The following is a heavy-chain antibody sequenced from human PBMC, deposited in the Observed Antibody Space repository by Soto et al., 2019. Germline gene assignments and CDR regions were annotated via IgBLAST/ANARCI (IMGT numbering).Heavy chain of an antibody. Sequence: SETLSLTCTVSGGSISSYYWTWIRQPPGKGLEWIGNIHYSGSTNYNPSLKSRVTISVDTSKNQFSLKLRSVTAADTAVYYCARARATIAAAAIFDCWGQGTLVTVSS. J-gene: IGHJ4*02. CDR3: ARARATIAAAAIFDC. V-gene: IGHV4-59*01. CDR2: IHYSGST. CDR1: GGSISSYY. D-gene: IGHD6-13*01.